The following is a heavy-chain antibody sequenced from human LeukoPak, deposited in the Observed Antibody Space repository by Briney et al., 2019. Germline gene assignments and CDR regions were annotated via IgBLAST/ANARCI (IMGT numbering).Heavy chain of an antibody. J-gene: IGHJ6*03. CDR3: ARGGYTMSGYVIDHYYYYYMDV. CDR2: INPSGCST. CDR1: GYTFTSYY. Sequence: ASVKVSCKASGYTFTSYYMHWVRQAPGQGLEWMGIINPSGCSTSYAQKLQGRVTMTTDTSTSTAYMELRSLRSDDTAVYYCARGGYTMSGYVIDHYYYYYMDVWGKGTTVTVSS. D-gene: IGHD5-12*01. V-gene: IGHV1-46*01.